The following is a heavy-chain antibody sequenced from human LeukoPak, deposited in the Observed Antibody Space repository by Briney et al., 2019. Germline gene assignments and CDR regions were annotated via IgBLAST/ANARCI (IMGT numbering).Heavy chain of an antibody. Sequence: PGGSLRLSCAASGFTFSSYSMNWVRQAPGKGLEWVSSISSSSSYIYYADSVKGRFTISRDNAKNSLYLQMNSLRAEDTAVYYCARDPLTSYSSGWYISAFDTWGQGTMVTVSS. CDR3: ARDPLTSYSSGWYISAFDT. CDR2: ISSSSSYI. CDR1: GFTFSSYS. V-gene: IGHV3-21*01. J-gene: IGHJ3*02. D-gene: IGHD6-19*01.